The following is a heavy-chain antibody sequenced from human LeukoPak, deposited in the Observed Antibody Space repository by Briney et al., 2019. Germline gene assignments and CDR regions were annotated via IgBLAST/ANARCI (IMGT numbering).Heavy chain of an antibody. J-gene: IGHJ4*02. D-gene: IGHD6-19*01. CDR3: ARDYGWSFDY. Sequence: GGSLRLSCAASGFTFSTYSLNWVRQAPAKGLEWVSYISSSGTTTEYADSVKGRFTISRDNAKNSLSLQMNSLRDEDTAVYYCARDYGWSFDYWGQGILVTVSS. CDR2: ISSSGTTT. V-gene: IGHV3-48*02. CDR1: GFTFSTYS.